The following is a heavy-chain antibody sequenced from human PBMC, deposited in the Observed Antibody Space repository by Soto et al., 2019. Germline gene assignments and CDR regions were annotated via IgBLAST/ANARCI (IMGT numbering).Heavy chain of an antibody. CDR2: INQDAGGK. CDR3: ARGISVEEAAIMGCYFDY. V-gene: IGHV3-7*03. J-gene: IGHJ4*02. Sequence: QSGGSLRLSCATSGFSFSLYWMTWVRQAPGKGLEWVANINQDAGGKWYVDSVRGRFTVSRDNAKNSLYLQMNNLRDEDTAVYYCARGISVEEAAIMGCYFDYWGQGILVTVSS. CDR1: GFSFSLYW. D-gene: IGHD2-15*01.